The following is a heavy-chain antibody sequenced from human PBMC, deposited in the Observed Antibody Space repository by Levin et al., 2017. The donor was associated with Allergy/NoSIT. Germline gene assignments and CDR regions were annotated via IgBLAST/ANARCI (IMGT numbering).Heavy chain of an antibody. CDR1: GFSFEDYA. V-gene: IGHV3-9*01. CDR3: AKLGGISSFYYYYGMDV. CDR2: ISWNSDNI. D-gene: IGHD6-6*01. Sequence: LSLTCAASGFSFEDYAMHWVRPAPGRGLEWVSGISWNSDNIDYADSVKGRFTISRDNAKNSLHLQMNSLRVEDTAFYYCAKLGGISSFYYYYGMDVWGQGTTVTVSS. J-gene: IGHJ6*02.